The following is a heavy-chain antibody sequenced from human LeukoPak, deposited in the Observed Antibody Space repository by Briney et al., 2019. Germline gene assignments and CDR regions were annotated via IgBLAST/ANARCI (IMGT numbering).Heavy chain of an antibody. J-gene: IGHJ4*02. Sequence: SETLSLTCTVSGDSVSNSLYYWSWIRQPPGKGLEWIGYIYYNGGTNYNPSLKSRVTISIDTSTNQFSLRLNSMTAADTAVYYCARVLRAASWRSYDYWGQGSLVTVFS. CDR2: IYYNGGT. V-gene: IGHV4-61*01. CDR1: GDSVSNSLYY. D-gene: IGHD5-18*01. CDR3: ARVLRAASWRSYDY.